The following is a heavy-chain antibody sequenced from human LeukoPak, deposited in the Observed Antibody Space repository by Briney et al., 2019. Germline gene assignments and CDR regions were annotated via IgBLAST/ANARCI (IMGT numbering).Heavy chain of an antibody. D-gene: IGHD2-2*02. CDR1: GYTFTSYY. J-gene: IGHJ4*02. CDR2: INPSGGST. CDR3: ARDSCSSTSCYIFDY. V-gene: IGHV1-46*01. Sequence: ASVKVSCKASGYTFTSYYMHWVRQAPGQGLEWMGIINPSGGSTSYAQKFQGRVTMTRDTSTSTVYMELSSLRSEDTAMYYCARDSCSSTSCYIFDYWGRGTLVTVSS.